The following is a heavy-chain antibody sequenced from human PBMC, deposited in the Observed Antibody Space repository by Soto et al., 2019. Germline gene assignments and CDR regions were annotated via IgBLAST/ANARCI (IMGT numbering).Heavy chain of an antibody. J-gene: IGHJ4*02. V-gene: IGHV3-72*01. Sequence: TGGSLRLSCAASGLIFSDHYMDWVRRAPGKGLEWVGRIRHRRAGYTTEYAASVRGRFSISRDDSKNSVYLQMNGLNTGDTAVYYCTSPLSGNNYGFDYWGPGTLVTFSS. CDR1: GLIFSDHY. CDR2: IRHRRAGYTT. D-gene: IGHD1-26*01. CDR3: TSPLSGNNYGFDY.